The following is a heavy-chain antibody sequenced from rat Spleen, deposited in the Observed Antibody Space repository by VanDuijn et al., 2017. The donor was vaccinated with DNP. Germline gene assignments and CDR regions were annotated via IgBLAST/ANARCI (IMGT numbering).Heavy chain of an antibody. Sequence: EVQLVESGGGLVQPGRSMKLSCAASGFTFSSFPMAWVRQAPTKGLEWVASITTSGDSTYSPDSVKGRFTISRDNAKSTLYLQMNSLKSEDTATYYCTRGVYYGSSWAFDYWGHGVMVTVSS. D-gene: IGHD1-6*01. CDR2: ITTSGDST. V-gene: IGHV5-46*01. CDR1: GFTFSSFP. CDR3: TRGVYYGSSWAFDY. J-gene: IGHJ2*01.